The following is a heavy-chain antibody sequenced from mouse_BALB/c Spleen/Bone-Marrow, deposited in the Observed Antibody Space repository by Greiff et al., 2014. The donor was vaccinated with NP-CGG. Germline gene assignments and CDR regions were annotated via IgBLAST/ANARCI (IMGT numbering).Heavy chain of an antibody. D-gene: IGHD4-1*01. CDR2: ISYSGST. Sequence: SDYAWNWIRQFPGNKLEWMGYISYSGSTSYNPSLKSRVSITRDTSKNQFFLQLNSVTTEDTATYYCSHWAHYYAMDYWGQGTSVTVSS. CDR3: SHWAHYYAMDY. V-gene: IGHV3-2*02. J-gene: IGHJ4*01. CDR1: SDYA.